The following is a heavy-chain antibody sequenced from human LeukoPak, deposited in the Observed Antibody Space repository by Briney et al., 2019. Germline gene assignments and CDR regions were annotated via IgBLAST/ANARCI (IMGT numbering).Heavy chain of an antibody. CDR1: GFTFSNYG. CDR3: AKPRPSYSSSWYDH. V-gene: IGHV3-33*06. Sequence: PGRSLRLSCAASGFTFSNYGMHWVRQAPGKGLEWVAVIGSNGRSQYYADSVKGRFTISRDNSKNTLYLQMNSLRAEDTAVYYCAKPRPSYSSSWYDHWGQGTLVTVSS. CDR2: IGSNGRSQ. D-gene: IGHD6-13*01. J-gene: IGHJ5*02.